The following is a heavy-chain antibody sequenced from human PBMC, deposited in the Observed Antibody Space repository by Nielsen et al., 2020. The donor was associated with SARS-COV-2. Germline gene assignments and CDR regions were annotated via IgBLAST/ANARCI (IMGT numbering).Heavy chain of an antibody. D-gene: IGHD3-10*01. Sequence: SETLSLTCTVSSGSISSSGYYWSWVRQPPGKGLEWIGSIYYSGSTYYNPSLKSRVTISVDTSKNQFSLKLSSVTAADTAVYYCARENYYGSGRGYYYYGMDVWGQGTTVTVSS. CDR2: IYYSGST. CDR1: SGSISSSGYY. V-gene: IGHV4-39*07. J-gene: IGHJ6*02. CDR3: ARENYYGSGRGYYYYGMDV.